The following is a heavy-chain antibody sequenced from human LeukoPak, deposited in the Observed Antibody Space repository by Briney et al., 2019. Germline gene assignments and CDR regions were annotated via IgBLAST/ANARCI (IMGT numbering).Heavy chain of an antibody. D-gene: IGHD2-21*02. Sequence: ASVKVSCKASGGTFISYAISWVRQAPGQGLEWMGRIIPIFGTANYAQKFQGRVTITTDESTSTAYMELSSLRSEDTAVYYCAREEEVVTAIPGYYFDYWGQGTLVTVSS. CDR3: AREEEVVTAIPGYYFDY. CDR1: GGTFISYA. V-gene: IGHV1-69*05. J-gene: IGHJ4*02. CDR2: IIPIFGTA.